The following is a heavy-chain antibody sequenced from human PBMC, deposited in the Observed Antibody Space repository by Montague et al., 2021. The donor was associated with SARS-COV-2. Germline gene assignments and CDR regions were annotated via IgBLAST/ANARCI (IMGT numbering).Heavy chain of an antibody. J-gene: IGHJ2*01. D-gene: IGHD6-25*01. Sequence: SETLSLTCAVYGGSFSGYSWSWIRQPPGKGLEWIGEINHSGSTNYNPSLKSRVTISVSTSKNQFSLTLTSVTTADTAIYYCARNRGWGASGAGYIDLWGRGTLVTVSS. CDR1: GGSFSGYS. CDR3: ARNRGWGASGAGYIDL. V-gene: IGHV4-34*01. CDR2: INHSGST.